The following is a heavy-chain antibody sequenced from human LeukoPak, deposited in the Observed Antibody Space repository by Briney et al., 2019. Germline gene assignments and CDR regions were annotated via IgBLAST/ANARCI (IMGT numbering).Heavy chain of an antibody. V-gene: IGHV1-46*01. J-gene: IGHJ4*02. CDR1: GYTFTNYY. Sequence: ASVKVSCKASGYTFTNYYMHWVRQAPGQGLEWMGIINPSGSNTSYAQKFQGRVTMTRDTSTSTVYMELSSLRSEDTAVYYCARSGSSTSCPQDYWGQGTLVTVAS. CDR2: INPSGSNT. CDR3: ARSGSSTSCPQDY. D-gene: IGHD2-2*01.